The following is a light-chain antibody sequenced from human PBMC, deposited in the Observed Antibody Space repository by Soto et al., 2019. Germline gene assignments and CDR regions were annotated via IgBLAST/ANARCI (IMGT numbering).Light chain of an antibody. V-gene: IGKV3-11*01. CDR2: DAS. CDR3: QHRRNWPWT. J-gene: IGKJ1*01. Sequence: EIVLTQSPATLSLSPGERATNSCRASQSVSSYLAWYQQKPGQAPRLLIYDASNRATGIPARFSGSGSGTDFTLTISSLEPEDFVVYYCQHRRNWPWTFGQGTKWISN. CDR1: QSVSSY.